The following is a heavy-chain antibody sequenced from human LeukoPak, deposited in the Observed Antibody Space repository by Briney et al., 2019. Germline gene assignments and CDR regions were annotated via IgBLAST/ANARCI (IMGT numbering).Heavy chain of an antibody. D-gene: IGHD3-22*01. J-gene: IGHJ4*02. CDR3: ARYYYDSSGYYYYFDY. CDR1: GYTFTSYG. V-gene: IGHV1-18*01. Sequence: ASVKVSCKASGYTFTSYGISWVRQAPGQGLEWMGWISAYNGNTNYAQKFQGWVTMTRDTSISTAYMELSRLRSDDTAVYYCARYYYDSSGYYYYFDYWGQGTLVTVSS. CDR2: ISAYNGNT.